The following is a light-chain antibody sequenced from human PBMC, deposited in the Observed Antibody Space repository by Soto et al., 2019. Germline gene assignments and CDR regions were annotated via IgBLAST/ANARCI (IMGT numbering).Light chain of an antibody. CDR1: SSDVGSYHL. CDR2: EGT. CDR3: CSYAGIGTFGGYV. V-gene: IGLV2-23*03. J-gene: IGLJ1*01. Sequence: QSALTQPASVSGSPGQSITISCTGTSSDVGSYHLVSWFQQHPGKAPKLMIYEGTKRPSGVSNRFSGSKSGNTASLTISGLQAEDEADYYCCSYAGIGTFGGYVFGTGTKVTVL.